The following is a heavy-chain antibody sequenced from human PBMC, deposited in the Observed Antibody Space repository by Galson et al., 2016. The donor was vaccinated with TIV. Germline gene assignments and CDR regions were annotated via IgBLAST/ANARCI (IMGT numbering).Heavy chain of an antibody. V-gene: IGHV3-9*01. CDR2: ISWNGGKI. CDR3: AKDSGAGTYFIPYYLDS. Sequence: SLRLSCAASKFTFDDYAMHWVRHAPGKGLEWVSGISWNGGKIDYADSVNGRFTISRDNADNSLYLEMKSLRPEDTALYYCAKDSGAGTYFIPYYLDSWGQGTLVTVSS. D-gene: IGHD3-10*01. CDR1: KFTFDDYA. J-gene: IGHJ4*02.